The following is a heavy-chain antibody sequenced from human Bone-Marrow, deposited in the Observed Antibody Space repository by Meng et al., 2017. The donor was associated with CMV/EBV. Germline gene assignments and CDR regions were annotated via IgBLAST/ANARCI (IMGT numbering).Heavy chain of an antibody. D-gene: IGHD4-17*01. CDR3: ARLQGGDYLYYFDY. CDR2: ISYDGGYK. CDR1: GFTFSTYS. J-gene: IGHJ4*02. Sequence: GESLKISCAASGFTFSTYSIHWVRQAPGKGLEWVALISYDGGYKYYGDSVKGRFTISRDNSKDTLYLQMNSLRAEDTALYYCARLQGGDYLYYFDYWGQGTLVTVSS. V-gene: IGHV3-30-3*01.